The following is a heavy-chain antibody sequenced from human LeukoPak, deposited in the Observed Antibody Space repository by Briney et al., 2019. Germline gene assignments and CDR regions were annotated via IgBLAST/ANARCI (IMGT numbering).Heavy chain of an antibody. Sequence: SVKVSCKASGGTFSSYAISWVRQAPGQGLEWMGGIIPIFGTANYAQKFQGRVTITADESTSTAYMELSSLRSEDTAVYYCAKGTRSSTSCYDDYWGQGTLVTVSS. J-gene: IGHJ4*02. CDR1: GGTFSSYA. V-gene: IGHV1-69*01. D-gene: IGHD2-2*01. CDR3: AKGTRSSTSCYDDY. CDR2: IIPIFGTA.